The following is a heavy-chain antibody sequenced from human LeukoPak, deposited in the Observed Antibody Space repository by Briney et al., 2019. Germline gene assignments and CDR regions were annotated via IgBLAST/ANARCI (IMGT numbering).Heavy chain of an antibody. CDR1: GFTFSSYA. CDR3: ANNGGYSYGYFDY. Sequence: PGGSLRLSCAASGFTFSSYAMSWVRQAPGKGLEWVSAISGSGGSTYYADSVRGRFTISRDNSKNTLYLQMNSLRAEDTAVYYCANNGGYSYGYFDYWGRGTLVTVSS. CDR2: ISGSGGST. J-gene: IGHJ4*02. D-gene: IGHD5-18*01. V-gene: IGHV3-23*01.